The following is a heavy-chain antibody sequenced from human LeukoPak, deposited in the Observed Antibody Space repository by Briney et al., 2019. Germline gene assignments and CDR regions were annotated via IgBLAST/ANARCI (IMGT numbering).Heavy chain of an antibody. D-gene: IGHD3-10*02. J-gene: IGHJ4*02. CDR2: ISTSGSTT. CDR1: GFTFSDYE. CDR3: ARGALNVFDY. Sequence: GGSLRLSCAASGFTFSDYEINWVRQAPGKGLEWVSCISTSGSTTYYADSVKGRFTISRDNAKNSLFLQMNTLTVEDTAVYYCARGALNVFDYWDQGTPVTVSS. V-gene: IGHV3-48*03.